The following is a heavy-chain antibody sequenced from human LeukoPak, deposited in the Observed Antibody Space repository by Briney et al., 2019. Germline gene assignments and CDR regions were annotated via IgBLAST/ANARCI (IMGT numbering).Heavy chain of an antibody. CDR3: ARDWGIAAATPYYFDH. Sequence: SETLSLTCTVSVGSTSSGNYYYSWIRQSAGKGMEWIGNIYMSGSTRYNPSLMSRVAMSVDTSKNQFSLKISSATATDTAVYYCARDWGIAAATPYYFDHWGQGILVTVSS. J-gene: IGHJ4*02. CDR2: IYMSGST. D-gene: IGHD6-13*01. V-gene: IGHV4-61*09. CDR1: VGSTSSGNYY.